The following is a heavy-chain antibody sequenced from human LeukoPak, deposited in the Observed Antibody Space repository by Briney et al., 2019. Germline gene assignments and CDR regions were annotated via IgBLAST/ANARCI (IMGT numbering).Heavy chain of an antibody. CDR3: ARQVGAGPFDY. V-gene: IGHV3-48*03. Sequence: PGGSLTLFCAASGCTFSSYEMNWVRQAPGKGLEWISYIHSSGNSIYYADFVKGRFTISRDNAKNSLYLQMNSLRAEDTAVYYCARQVGAGPFDYWGQGTLLTVSS. CDR1: GCTFSSYE. D-gene: IGHD1-26*01. J-gene: IGHJ4*02. CDR2: IHSSGNSI.